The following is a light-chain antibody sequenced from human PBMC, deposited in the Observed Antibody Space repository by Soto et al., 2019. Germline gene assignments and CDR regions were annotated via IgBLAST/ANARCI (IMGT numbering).Light chain of an antibody. J-gene: IGKJ1*01. CDR3: QQYNSLWT. CDR1: QSISSW. Sequence: DIQMTQSPSTLSASVGDRVTITCRASQSISSWLAWYQQKPGKAPKLLTYKASNLESGVPSRFSGSGSGTEFTLTISSLQPDDFATYDCQQYNSLWTFGQGTKVEIK. V-gene: IGKV1-5*03. CDR2: KAS.